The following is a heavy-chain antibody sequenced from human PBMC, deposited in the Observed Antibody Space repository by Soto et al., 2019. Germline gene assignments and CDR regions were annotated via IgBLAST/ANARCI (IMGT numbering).Heavy chain of an antibody. CDR1: GGSISSGSYY. V-gene: IGHV4-61*01. D-gene: IGHD2-2*01. Sequence: QVQLQESGQGLVKPSETLSLTCTVSGGSISSGSYYWSWIRQTPGKGLEWIGYTYYSGSTTYNPSLTSRVTMSFDTGKNQFSVNLTAVTVADTAVYYCARDIKNAATCSSGFRFWVQGTLVTVSS. CDR2: TYYSGST. J-gene: IGHJ4*02. CDR3: ARDIKNAATCSSGFRF.